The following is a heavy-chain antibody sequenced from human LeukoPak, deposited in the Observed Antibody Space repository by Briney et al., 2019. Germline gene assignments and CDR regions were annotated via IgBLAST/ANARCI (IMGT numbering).Heavy chain of an antibody. CDR1: GFTFSSNA. Sequence: GGSLRLSCAVSGFTFSSNAMSWVRQAPGKGLEWVSGISGSGSNTYYADSVKGRFTISRDSSKNTLYLQMNSLRAEDTAVYYCAKAPGFYAFDIWGQGTMVTVSS. CDR2: ISGSGSNT. CDR3: AKAPGFYAFDI. V-gene: IGHV3-23*01. J-gene: IGHJ3*02. D-gene: IGHD3-10*01.